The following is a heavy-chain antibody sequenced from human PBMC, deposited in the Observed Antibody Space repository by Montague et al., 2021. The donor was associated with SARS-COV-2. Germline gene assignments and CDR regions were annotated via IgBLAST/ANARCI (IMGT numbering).Heavy chain of an antibody. V-gene: IGHV2-70*11. Sequence: PALVKPTQTLTVTCTFSGFSLSTSGMCVSWIRQPPGKALEWLARIDWGDDKYYSTSLKTRLTISKDTSKNQVVLTMTNMDPVDTATYYCARMSAGATIAFDYWGQGTLVTVSS. CDR2: IDWGDDK. J-gene: IGHJ4*02. CDR3: ARMSAGATIAFDY. CDR1: GFSLSTSGMC. D-gene: IGHD1-26*01.